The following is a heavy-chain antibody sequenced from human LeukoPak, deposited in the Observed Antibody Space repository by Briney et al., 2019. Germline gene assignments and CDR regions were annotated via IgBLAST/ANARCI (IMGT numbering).Heavy chain of an antibody. D-gene: IGHD6-19*01. J-gene: IGHJ4*02. Sequence: GGSLRLSWAASGFTFSSYSMNWVRQAPGKGLEWVSSISSSSSYIYYADSVKGRFTISRDNAKNSLYLQMNSLRAEDTAVYYCARVAAVAGSYYFDYWGQGTLVTVSS. V-gene: IGHV3-21*01. CDR3: ARVAAVAGSYYFDY. CDR2: ISSSSSYI. CDR1: GFTFSSYS.